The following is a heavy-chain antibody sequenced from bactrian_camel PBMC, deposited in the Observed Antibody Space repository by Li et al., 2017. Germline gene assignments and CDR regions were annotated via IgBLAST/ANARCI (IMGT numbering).Heavy chain of an antibody. CDR3: AALWDMTAAQALHAMNLVPDFGS. CDR2: IDRDGNR. V-gene: IGHV3S53*01. J-gene: IGHJ6*01. CDR1: GPIDSTFS. Sequence: HVQLVESGGGSVQAGGSLRVSCVASGPIDSTFSMGWFRQAPGQQREGVASIDRDGNRSYSDSVKGRFTISKDSAKNTLYLQMNSLKPEDTAMYHCAALWDMTAAQALHAMNLVPDFGSRGQGTQVTVS. D-gene: IGHD3*01.